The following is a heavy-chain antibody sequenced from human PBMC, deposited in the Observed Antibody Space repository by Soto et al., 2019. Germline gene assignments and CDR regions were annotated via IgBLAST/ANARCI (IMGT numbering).Heavy chain of an antibody. V-gene: IGHV3-23*01. J-gene: IGHJ6*02. Sequence: GGSLRLSCAASGFTFSSYAMSWVRQAPGKGLEWVSAISGSGGSTYYADSVKGRFTISRDNSKNTLYLQMNSLRAEDTAVYYCAKDKKGDTIFGVVNRPHYYYYGMDVWGQGTTVTVSS. CDR1: GFTFSSYA. CDR3: AKDKKGDTIFGVVNRPHYYYYGMDV. D-gene: IGHD3-3*01. CDR2: ISGSGGST.